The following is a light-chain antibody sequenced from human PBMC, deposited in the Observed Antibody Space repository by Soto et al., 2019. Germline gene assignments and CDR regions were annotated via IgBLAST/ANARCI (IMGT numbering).Light chain of an antibody. V-gene: IGKV1-9*01. CDR2: AAS. CDR3: QQYYSYPPLT. CDR1: QGTSSY. J-gene: IGKJ4*01. Sequence: DIQLTQSPSFLSASVGDRVTITCRASQGTSSYLAWFQQKPGKAPKLLIYAASTLQSGVPSRFSGSGSGTDFTLTISCLQSEDFATYYCQQYYSYPPLTFGGGTKVEIK.